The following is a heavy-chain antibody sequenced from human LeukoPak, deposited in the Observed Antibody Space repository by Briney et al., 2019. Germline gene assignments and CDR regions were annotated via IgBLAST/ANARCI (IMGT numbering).Heavy chain of an antibody. Sequence: GGSLRLSCAASGFTFSSYEMNWVRQAPGKGLEWVSYISSSGSTIYYADSVKGRFTISRDNAKSSLYLQMSSLRAEDTAVYYCARDYCSTTSCYGFSYYYGMDVWGQGTTVTVSS. V-gene: IGHV3-48*03. J-gene: IGHJ6*02. CDR3: ARDYCSTTSCYGFSYYYGMDV. CDR2: ISSSGSTI. D-gene: IGHD2-2*01. CDR1: GFTFSSYE.